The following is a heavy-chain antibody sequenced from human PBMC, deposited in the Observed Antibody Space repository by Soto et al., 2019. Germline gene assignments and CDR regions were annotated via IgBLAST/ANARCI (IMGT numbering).Heavy chain of an antibody. J-gene: IGHJ6*03. Sequence: PSETLSLTCAVYGGSFSGYYWSWIRQPPGKGLEWIGEINHSGSTNYNPSLKSRVTISVDTSKNQFSLKLSSVTAADTAVYYCARGRQWLVRYYYYYMDVWGKGTTVTVSS. CDR1: GGSFSGYY. CDR3: ARGRQWLVRYYYYYMDV. V-gene: IGHV4-34*01. CDR2: INHSGST. D-gene: IGHD6-19*01.